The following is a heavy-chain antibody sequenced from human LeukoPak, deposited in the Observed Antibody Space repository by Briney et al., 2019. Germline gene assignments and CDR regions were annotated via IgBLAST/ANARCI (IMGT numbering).Heavy chain of an antibody. CDR3: ARILYYYDSSGFDY. D-gene: IGHD3-22*01. CDR1: GFTFSSYW. Sequence: GGSLRLSCAASGFTFSSYWMHWVRHAPGKGLVWVSRINSDGSSTSYADSVKGRFTISRDNAKNSLYLQMNSLRAEDTALYYCARILYYYDSSGFDYWGQGTLVTVSS. CDR2: INSDGSST. V-gene: IGHV3-74*01. J-gene: IGHJ4*02.